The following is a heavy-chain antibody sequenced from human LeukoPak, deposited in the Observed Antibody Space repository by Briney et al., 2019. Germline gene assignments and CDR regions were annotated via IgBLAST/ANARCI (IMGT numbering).Heavy chain of an antibody. D-gene: IGHD3-22*01. V-gene: IGHV4-59*01. Sequence: ASETLSLTCTVSGGSISSYYWSWIRQPPGKGLEWIGYIYYSGSTNYNPSLKSRVTISVDTSKNQFSLKLSSVTAADTAVYYCARHYYDSSGYYYVYFDYWGQGTLVTVSS. CDR2: IYYSGST. CDR1: GGSISSYY. CDR3: ARHYYDSSGYYYVYFDY. J-gene: IGHJ4*02.